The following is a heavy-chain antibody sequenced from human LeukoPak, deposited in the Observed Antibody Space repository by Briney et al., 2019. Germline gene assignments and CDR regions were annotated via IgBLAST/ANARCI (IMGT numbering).Heavy chain of an antibody. V-gene: IGHV4-38-2*02. CDR1: NYSISNIYY. D-gene: IGHD1-1*01. J-gene: IGHJ5*02. Sequence: SETLSLTCIVSNYSISNIYYWAWIRQPPGKGLEWIGTVSHTGFTYSSPSLKSRVTISIDTSKNHFSLNLNSLTAADTAVYYCARGDWNERWFDPWGQGTLVTVSS. CDR3: ARGDWNERWFDP. CDR2: VSHTGFT.